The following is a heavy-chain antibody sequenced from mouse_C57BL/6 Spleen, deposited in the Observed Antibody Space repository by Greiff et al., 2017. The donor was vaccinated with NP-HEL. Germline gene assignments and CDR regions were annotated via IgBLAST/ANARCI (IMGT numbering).Heavy chain of an antibody. CDR1: GYTFTSYD. CDR3: AKTYYYGSSPSWFAY. CDR2: IYPRDGST. V-gene: IGHV1-85*01. Sequence: VQGVESGPELVKPGASVKLSCKASGYTFTSYDINWVKQRPGQGLEWIGWIYPRDGSTKYNEKFKGKATLHVDTSSSTAYMGLHSLTSEDSAVYFCAKTYYYGSSPSWFAYWGQGTLVTVSA. D-gene: IGHD1-1*01. J-gene: IGHJ3*01.